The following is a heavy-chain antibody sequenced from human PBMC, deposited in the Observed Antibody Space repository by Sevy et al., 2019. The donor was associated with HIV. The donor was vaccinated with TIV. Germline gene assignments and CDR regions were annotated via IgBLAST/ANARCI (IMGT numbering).Heavy chain of an antibody. CDR3: VREGLGGYSYSLDC. D-gene: IGHD5-18*01. Sequence: GGSLRLSVAASEFTFIGIWITGFPRPPGRGRDGVPTRKQEGSEKYYVDSVKGRFTISRDNAKKSLYLQMNSLRVEDTAVYYCVREGLGGYSYSLDCWGQGTLVTVSS. V-gene: IGHV3-7*01. CDR2: RKQEGSEK. J-gene: IGHJ4*02. CDR1: EFTFIGIW.